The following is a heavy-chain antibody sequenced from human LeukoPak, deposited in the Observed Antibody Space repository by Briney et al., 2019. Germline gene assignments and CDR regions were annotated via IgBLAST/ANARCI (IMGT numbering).Heavy chain of an antibody. CDR1: GGSISSGDYY. CDR3: ARDRITMVRGEAIFDL. D-gene: IGHD3-10*01. Sequence: SETLSLTYTVSGGSISSGDYYWSWIRQPPGKGLEWIGYIYYSGSTYYNPSLKSRVTISVDTSKNQFSLKLSSVTAADTAVYYCARDRITMVRGEAIFDLWGRGTLVTVSS. V-gene: IGHV4-30-4*01. J-gene: IGHJ2*01. CDR2: IYYSGST.